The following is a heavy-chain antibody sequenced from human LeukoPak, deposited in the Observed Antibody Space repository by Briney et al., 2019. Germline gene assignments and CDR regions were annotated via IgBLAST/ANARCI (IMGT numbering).Heavy chain of an antibody. CDR2: INPNSGGT. V-gene: IGHV1-2*02. CDR3: AGRPDTAIVPIFDY. Sequence: ASVKVSCKASGYTFTGYYLHWVRQAPGQGLEWMGWINPNSGGTNYAQKFQGRVTMTGDTSISTAYMELSRLSSDDTAIYYCAGRPDTAIVPIFDYWGQGTLVTVSS. CDR1: GYTFTGYY. J-gene: IGHJ4*02. D-gene: IGHD5-18*01.